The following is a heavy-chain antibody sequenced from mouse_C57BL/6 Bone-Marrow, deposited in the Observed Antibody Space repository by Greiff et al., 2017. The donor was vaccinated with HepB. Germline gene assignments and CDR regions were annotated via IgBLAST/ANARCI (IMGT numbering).Heavy chain of an antibody. CDR3: ARNYYGSRGDYFNY. Sequence: VQLQQSGPELVKPGASVKISCKASGYAFSSSWMNWVKQRPGKGLEWIGRIYPGDGDTNYNGTFKGKATLTADKSSSTAYLQLSSLTSEDSAVYFCARNYYGSRGDYFNYWGQGTTLTVSS. V-gene: IGHV1-82*01. CDR2: IYPGDGDT. J-gene: IGHJ2*01. CDR1: GYAFSSSW. D-gene: IGHD1-1*01.